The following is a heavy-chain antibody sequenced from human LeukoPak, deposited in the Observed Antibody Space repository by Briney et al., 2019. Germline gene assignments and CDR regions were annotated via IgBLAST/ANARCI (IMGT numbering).Heavy chain of an antibody. Sequence: SETLSLTCTVPGGSISSYYWSWIRQPPGKGLEWIGYIYYSGNTNYNPSLKSRVTISVDTSKNRFSLNLSSVTAADTAVYYCARGPSSGYSYGWGQGTLVTVSS. CDR2: IYYSGNT. V-gene: IGHV4-59*01. D-gene: IGHD5-18*01. J-gene: IGHJ4*02. CDR1: GGSISSYY. CDR3: ARGPSSGYSYG.